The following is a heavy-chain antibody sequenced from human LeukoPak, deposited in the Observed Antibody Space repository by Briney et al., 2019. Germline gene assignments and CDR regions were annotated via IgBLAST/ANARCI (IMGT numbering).Heavy chain of an antibody. CDR1: GYTSTGYY. D-gene: IGHD5-12*01. J-gene: IGHJ4*02. CDR2: INPNSGGT. CDR3: ARQRNSGYDWDY. Sequence: ASVKVSCKASGYTSTGYYMHWVRQAPGQGLEWMGWINPNSGGTNYAQKFQGRVTMTRDTSISTAYMELSRLRSDDTAVYYCARQRNSGYDWDYWGQGTLVTVSS. V-gene: IGHV1-2*02.